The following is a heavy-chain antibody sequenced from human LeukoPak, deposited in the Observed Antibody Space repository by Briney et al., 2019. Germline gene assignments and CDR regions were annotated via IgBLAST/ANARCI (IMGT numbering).Heavy chain of an antibody. D-gene: IGHD5-18*01. V-gene: IGHV4-59*01. J-gene: IGHJ4*02. CDR2: IYYTGST. CDR3: ARESAMVTSCFDY. Sequence: SETLSLTCTVSGGSIRSYYWSWIRQPPGKGLEGIGYIYYTGSTNYSPSLKSRVTMSIDASKNQFSLKLSSVTAADTAVYYCARESAMVTSCFDYWGRGTLVTVSS. CDR1: GGSIRSYY.